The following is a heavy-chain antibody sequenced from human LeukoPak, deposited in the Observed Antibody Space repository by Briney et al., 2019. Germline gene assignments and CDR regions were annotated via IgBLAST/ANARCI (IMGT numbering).Heavy chain of an antibody. Sequence: WETLSLTCVVSGTSFGSYYWSWIRQPPGKGLEWIGEVNHSGYTNDNPSLKSRVTISVDTSKNQFSLRLRSVTAADTGVYFCARMTTGHDFWGQGTLVTVSS. D-gene: IGHD4-17*01. J-gene: IGHJ4*02. CDR1: GTSFGSYY. CDR2: VNHSGYT. CDR3: ARMTTGHDF. V-gene: IGHV4-34*01.